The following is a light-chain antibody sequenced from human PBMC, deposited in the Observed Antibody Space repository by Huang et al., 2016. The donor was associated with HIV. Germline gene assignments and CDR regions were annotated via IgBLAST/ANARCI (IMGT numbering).Light chain of an antibody. J-gene: IGKJ1*01. CDR3: QQYDTSPWT. CDR2: WAA. CDR1: QSVLYRSNNKNY. V-gene: IGKV4-1*01. Sequence: DIVMTQSPESLAVSLGERATINCKSSQSVLYRSNNKNYLAWYQQKPGQPPKLLIYWAATRESGVPDRFTGSGSGTDFSLTISSLQAEEVAVYYCQQYDTSPWTFGQGTKVEIK.